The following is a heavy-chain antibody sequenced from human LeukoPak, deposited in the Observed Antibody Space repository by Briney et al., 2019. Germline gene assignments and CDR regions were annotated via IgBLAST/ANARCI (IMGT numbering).Heavy chain of an antibody. Sequence: GGSLRLSCAASGFTFSNYAMNWVRQAPGKGLEWVSAISGSAVTTYYGDSVKGRFTISRDNSKNTLYLQMNSLRAEDTAVYYCAKDGYYGSGSYDYWGQGTLVTVSS. D-gene: IGHD3-10*01. CDR1: GFTFSNYA. CDR2: ISGSAVTT. V-gene: IGHV3-23*01. CDR3: AKDGYYGSGSYDY. J-gene: IGHJ4*02.